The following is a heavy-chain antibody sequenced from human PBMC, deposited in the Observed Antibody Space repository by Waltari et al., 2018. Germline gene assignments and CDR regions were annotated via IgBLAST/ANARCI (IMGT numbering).Heavy chain of an antibody. CDR3: AREPLPDSSGPRGFDS. Sequence: QVQLQESGPGLVKPSETLSLTCTVSGGSISSYYWSWIRQPAGKGLEWIGRIDTSGSTNYNRSVKSGVTRSVDTYKNQFDRKLSYVTAADTAGYYWAREPLPDSSGPRGFDSWGQGTMVTVSS. CDR2: IDTSGST. D-gene: IGHD3-22*01. J-gene: IGHJ3*02. CDR1: GGSISSYY. V-gene: IGHV4-4*07.